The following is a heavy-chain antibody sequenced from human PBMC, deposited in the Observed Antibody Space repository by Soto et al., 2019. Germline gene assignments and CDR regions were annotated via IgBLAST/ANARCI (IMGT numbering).Heavy chain of an antibody. CDR3: ARAYTVTTYYYYYGMDV. Sequence: SVKVSCKASGGTFSSYAISWVRQAPGQGLEWMGGIIPIFGTANYAQKFQGRVTITADESMSTAYMELSSLRSEDTAVYYCARAYTVTTYYYYYGMDVWGQGTTVTVSS. CDR1: GGTFSSYA. J-gene: IGHJ6*02. CDR2: IIPIFGTA. D-gene: IGHD4-17*01. V-gene: IGHV1-69*13.